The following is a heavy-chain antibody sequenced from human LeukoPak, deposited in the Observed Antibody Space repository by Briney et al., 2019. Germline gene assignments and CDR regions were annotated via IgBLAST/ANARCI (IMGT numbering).Heavy chain of an antibody. CDR2: ISSSSSYI. D-gene: IGHD2-2*01. J-gene: IGHJ6*03. CDR1: GFTFSSYS. CDR3: ARFSVSTSWGQDRYYYYYYMDV. V-gene: IGHV3-21*01. Sequence: GGSLRLSCAASGFTFSSYSMNWVRQAPGKGLEWVSSISSSSSYIYYADSVKGRFTISRDNAKNSLYLQMNSLRAEDTAVYYCARFSVSTSWGQDRYYYYYYMDVWGKGTTVTVSS.